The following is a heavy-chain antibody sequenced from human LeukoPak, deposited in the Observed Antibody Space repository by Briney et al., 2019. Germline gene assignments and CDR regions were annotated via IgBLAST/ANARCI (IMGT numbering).Heavy chain of an antibody. V-gene: IGHV3-30*02. J-gene: IGHJ3*02. Sequence: PGGSLRLSCAASGFTFSSYGMHWVRQAPGKGLEWVAFIRYDGSNKYYADSVKGRFTISRDNSKNTLYLQMNSLRAEDTAVYYCAKDRGYCSSTSCSPDAFDIWGQGTMVTVSS. CDR2: IRYDGSNK. CDR3: AKDRGYCSSTSCSPDAFDI. D-gene: IGHD2-2*01. CDR1: GFTFSSYG.